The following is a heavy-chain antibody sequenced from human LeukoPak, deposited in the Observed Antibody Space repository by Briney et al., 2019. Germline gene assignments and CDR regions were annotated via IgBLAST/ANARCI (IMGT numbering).Heavy chain of an antibody. Sequence: GRSLRLSCAASGFTFSSYAMHWVRQAPGKRLEWVAVISYDGSNKYYADSVKGRFTISRDNSKNTLYLQMNSLRAEDTAVYYCARDTGGMDVWGQGTTVTVSS. CDR2: ISYDGSNK. J-gene: IGHJ6*02. CDR3: ARDTGGMDV. CDR1: GFTFSSYA. D-gene: IGHD1-26*01. V-gene: IGHV3-30-3*01.